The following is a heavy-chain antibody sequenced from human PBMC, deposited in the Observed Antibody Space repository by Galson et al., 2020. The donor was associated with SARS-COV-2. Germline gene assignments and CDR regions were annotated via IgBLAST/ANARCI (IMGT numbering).Heavy chain of an antibody. CDR2: INPNSGGT. V-gene: IGHV1-2*04. J-gene: IGHJ6*02. CDR3: AGGGETYYDSLTGYYYYYYGMDG. D-gene: IGHD3-9*01. Sequence: ASVKVSCKASGYTFTGYYMHWVRQAPGTGLEWMGWINPNSGGTNYAQKFQGWVTMTRDTSISPAYMELSRLRSDDTAVHYCAGGGETYYDSLTGYYYYYYGMDGWCQGTTVTVSS. CDR1: GYTFTGYY.